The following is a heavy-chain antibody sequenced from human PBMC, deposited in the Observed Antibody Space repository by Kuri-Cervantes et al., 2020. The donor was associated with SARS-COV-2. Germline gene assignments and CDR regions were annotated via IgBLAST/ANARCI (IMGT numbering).Heavy chain of an antibody. J-gene: IGHJ4*02. CDR3: ARDRLVYSSGYLLDY. CDR1: GGTFSSYA. CDR2: IIPIFGTA. V-gene: IGHV1-69*05. Sequence: SVKVSCKASGGTFSSYAISWVRQAPGQGLEWMGGIIPIFGTANYAQKFQGRVTITTDESTSTAYMELSRLRSDDTAVYYCARDRLVYSSGYLLDYWGQGTLVTVSS. D-gene: IGHD6-19*01.